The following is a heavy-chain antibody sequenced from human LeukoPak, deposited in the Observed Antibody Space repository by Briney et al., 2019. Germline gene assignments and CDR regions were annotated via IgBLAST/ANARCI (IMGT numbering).Heavy chain of an antibody. V-gene: IGHV1-2*02. CDR1: GYTFTGYY. J-gene: IGHJ4*02. CDR2: INPNSGGT. CDR3: AREVYGGSCYGSGDWGH. Sequence: ASVKVSCKASGYTFTGYYMHWVRQAPGQGLEWMGWINPNSGGTNYAQKFQGRVTVTRDTSISTAYMELSRLRSDDTAVYYCAREVYGGSCYGSGDWGHWGQGTLVTVSS. D-gene: IGHD2-15*01.